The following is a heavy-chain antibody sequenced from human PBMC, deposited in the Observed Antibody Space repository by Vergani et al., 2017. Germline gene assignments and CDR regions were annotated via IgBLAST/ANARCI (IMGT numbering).Heavy chain of an antibody. J-gene: IGHJ4*02. Sequence: EVQLLESGGGLVQPGGSLRLSCAASGFTFSTYAMTWVRQAPGKGLEWVSTISSDGGSTYYADSVKGRFTISRDNSKNTLSLQMNSLTAEDTAIYYCAKGTGIWFGPRDYWGQGTLVTVSS. V-gene: IGHV3-23*01. CDR2: ISSDGGST. D-gene: IGHD3-10*01. CDR3: AKGTGIWFGPRDY. CDR1: GFTFSTYA.